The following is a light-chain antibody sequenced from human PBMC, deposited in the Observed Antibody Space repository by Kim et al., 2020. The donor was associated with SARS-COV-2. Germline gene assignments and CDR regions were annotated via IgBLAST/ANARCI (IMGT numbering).Light chain of an antibody. CDR3: YSMDRSGDERV. V-gene: IGLV3-10*01. J-gene: IGLJ2*01. CDR2: DDN. CDR1: ALPKKY. Sequence: SYELTQPPSVSVSPGQTARITCSGDALPKKYAYWYQQKSGQAPVLVIYDDNKRPSGIPERFSGSSSGTMATLTISGAQVDDEADYYCYSMDRSGDERVFGGGTQLTVL.